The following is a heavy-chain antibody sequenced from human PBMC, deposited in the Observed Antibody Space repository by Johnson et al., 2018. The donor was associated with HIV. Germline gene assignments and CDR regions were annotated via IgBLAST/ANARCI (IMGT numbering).Heavy chain of an antibody. CDR2: ISSNEGEK. CDR1: GFTFSSYA. V-gene: IGHV3-64*04. Sequence: QVQLVESGGGVVRPGGSPRLSCAASGFTFSSYAMHWVRQAPGKGLEYVSAISSNEGEKYYVDSVKGRFTISRDNAKNSLYLQMNSLRAEDTAVYWCARNIEMATVGAFDIWGPGTKVSVSS. CDR3: ARNIEMATVGAFDI. J-gene: IGHJ3*02. D-gene: IGHD5-24*01.